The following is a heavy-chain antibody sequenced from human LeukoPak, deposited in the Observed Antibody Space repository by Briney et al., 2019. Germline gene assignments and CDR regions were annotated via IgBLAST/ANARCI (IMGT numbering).Heavy chain of an antibody. Sequence: GGSLRLSCAASGFTFSSYWMHWVRQAPGKGLVWVSAISGSGGSTYYADSVKGRFTISRDNSKNTLYLQMNSLRAEDTAVYYCAKDSAAAYFDYWGQGTLVTVSS. D-gene: IGHD2-2*01. CDR2: ISGSGGST. J-gene: IGHJ4*02. CDR3: AKDSAAAYFDY. V-gene: IGHV3-23*01. CDR1: GFTFSSYW.